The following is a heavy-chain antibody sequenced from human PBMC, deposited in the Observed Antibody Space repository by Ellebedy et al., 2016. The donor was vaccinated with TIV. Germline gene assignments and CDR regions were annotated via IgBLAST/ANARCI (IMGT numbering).Heavy chain of an antibody. CDR1: GGSFSGYY. D-gene: IGHD3-16*01. V-gene: IGHV4-34*01. J-gene: IGHJ4*02. CDR3: ARYVRREAFDY. CDR2: INHSGST. Sequence: SETLSLXCAVYGGSFSGYYWSWIRQPPGKGLEWIGEINHSGSTNYNPSLKSRVTISVDTSKNQFSLKLSSVTAADTAVYYCARYVRREAFDYWGQGTMVTVSS.